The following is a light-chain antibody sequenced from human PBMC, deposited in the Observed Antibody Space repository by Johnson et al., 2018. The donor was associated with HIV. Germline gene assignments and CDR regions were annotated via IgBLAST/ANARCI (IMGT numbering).Light chain of an antibody. V-gene: IGLV1-51*01. Sequence: QSVLTQPPSVSAAPGQKVTISCSGSSSNIGNNYVSWYQQVPGAAPKLLIYDNGKRPSGIHDRFSGSKSGTSATLAITALQTGDEADYTCGIWDSSLSAYVFGTGTKVTVL. CDR1: SSNIGNNY. J-gene: IGLJ1*01. CDR3: GIWDSSLSAYV. CDR2: DNG.